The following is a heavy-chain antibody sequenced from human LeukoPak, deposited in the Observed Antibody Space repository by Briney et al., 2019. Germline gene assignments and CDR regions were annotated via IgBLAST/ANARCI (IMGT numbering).Heavy chain of an antibody. CDR2: IYTSGST. J-gene: IGHJ6*03. D-gene: IGHD3-22*01. Sequence: PSETLSLTCTVSGGSISSGSYYWSWIRQPAGKGLEWIGRIYTSGSTNYNPSLKSRVTISVDTSKNQFSLKLSSVTAADTAVYYCARSSEGRYYYDSSGFSYYYYYIDVWGKGTTVTISS. CDR1: GGSISSGSYY. V-gene: IGHV4-61*02. CDR3: ARSSEGRYYYDSSGFSYYYYYIDV.